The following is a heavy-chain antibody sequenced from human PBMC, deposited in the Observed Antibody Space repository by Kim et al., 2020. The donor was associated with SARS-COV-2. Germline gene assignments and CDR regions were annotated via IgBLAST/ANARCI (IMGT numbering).Heavy chain of an antibody. Sequence: GRFTIARDSSKNTLYLQMNSLRAEETAVYYCARLPGIAAAGVFREYGMDVWGQGTTVTVSS. D-gene: IGHD6-13*01. CDR3: ARLPGIAAAGVFREYGMDV. J-gene: IGHJ6*02. V-gene: IGHV3-53*01.